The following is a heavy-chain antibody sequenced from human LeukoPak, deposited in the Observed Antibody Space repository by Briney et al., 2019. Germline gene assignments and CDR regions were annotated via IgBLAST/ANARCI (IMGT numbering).Heavy chain of an antibody. V-gene: IGHV1-69*05. CDR2: IIPIFGTA. CDR1: GGTFSSYA. CDR3: ARGPRNDP. Sequence: SVKVSCKASGGTFSSYAISWVRQAPGQGLEWMGGIIPIFGTANYAQKFQGRVTMTRDTSISTAYMELSGLRFDDTAVYFCARGPRNDPWGQGTLVTASS. D-gene: IGHD1-14*01. J-gene: IGHJ5*02.